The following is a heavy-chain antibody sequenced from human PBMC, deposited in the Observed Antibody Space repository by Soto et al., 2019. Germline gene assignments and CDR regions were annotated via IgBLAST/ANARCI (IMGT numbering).Heavy chain of an antibody. J-gene: IGHJ6*02. V-gene: IGHV1-69*13. CDR1: GGTFSSYA. Sequence: SVKVSCKASGGTFSSYAISWVRQAPGQGLEWMGGIIPIFGTANYAQKFQGRVTITADESTSTAYMELSSLRSEDTAVYYCARMVSYYDSSGYQPGYYYGMDVWGQGTTVTVSS. D-gene: IGHD3-22*01. CDR3: ARMVSYYDSSGYQPGYYYGMDV. CDR2: IIPIFGTA.